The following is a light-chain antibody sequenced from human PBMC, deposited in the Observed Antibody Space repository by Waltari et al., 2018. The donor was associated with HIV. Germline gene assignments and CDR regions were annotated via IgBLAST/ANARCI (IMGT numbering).Light chain of an antibody. J-gene: IGKJ4*01. Sequence: DIQMTQSPSSLSASVGDRVTITCRATQSISSYLNWYQHKPGKAPKLLIYAASNLQSGVPSRFSGSGSGTDFTLTISSLQPEDFATYYCQQSYSTLLTFGGGTKVEIK. CDR3: QQSYSTLLT. CDR1: QSISSY. CDR2: AAS. V-gene: IGKV1-39*01.